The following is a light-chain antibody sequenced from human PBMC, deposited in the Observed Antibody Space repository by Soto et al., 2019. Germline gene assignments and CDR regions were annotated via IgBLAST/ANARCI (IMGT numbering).Light chain of an antibody. CDR3: ATLDDSLSGVV. CDR1: SSNIGSNY. V-gene: IGLV1-47*01. CDR2: RND. Sequence: QSVLTQPPSASGTPGQRVTISCSGSSSNIGSNYVYWYQQLPGTAPKLLIYRNDQRPSGVPDRFSGSKSGTSASLVISGLRSEDEADYCCATLDDSLSGVVFGGGTKLTVL. J-gene: IGLJ2*01.